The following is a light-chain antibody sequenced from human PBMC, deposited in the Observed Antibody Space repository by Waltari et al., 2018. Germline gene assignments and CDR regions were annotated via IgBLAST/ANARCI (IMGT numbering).Light chain of an antibody. CDR3: QQYNNWSPQDA. CDR2: AAS. V-gene: IGKV3-15*01. CDR1: QSVGGN. J-gene: IGKJ2*01. Sequence: EIVMTQSPATLCVSAGETATLSCRASQSVGGNLAWYQQKPGQAPRLLIYAASTRATGIPGRFSCSGSGTEFTLTISSLQSEDFAIYYCQQYNNWSPQDAFGQGTKLEIK.